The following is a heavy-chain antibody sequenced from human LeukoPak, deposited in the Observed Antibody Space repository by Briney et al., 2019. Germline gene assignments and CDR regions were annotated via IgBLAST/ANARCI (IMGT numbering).Heavy chain of an antibody. CDR2: IYHSGST. V-gene: IGHV4-30-2*01. J-gene: IGHJ5*02. CDR3: ARGPYTVTTYNWFDH. Sequence: SQTLSLTCAVSGGSISSGGYSWSWVRQPPGTGREWLGYIYHSGSTYYNPSLKSRVTISVDRSKNQFSLKLSSVTAADTAVYYCARGPYTVTTYNWFDHWGQGTLVTVSS. D-gene: IGHD4-17*01. CDR1: GGSISSGGYS.